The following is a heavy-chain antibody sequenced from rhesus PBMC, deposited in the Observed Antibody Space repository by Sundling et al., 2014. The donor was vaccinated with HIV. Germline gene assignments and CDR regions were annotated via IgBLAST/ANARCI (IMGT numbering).Heavy chain of an antibody. CDR2: INHGGDGT. V-gene: IGHV3S42*01. D-gene: IGHD1-44*02. Sequence: EVQLVESGGGLVQPGGSLRLSCAASGFTFRTNGMYWVRQAPGKGLEWISDINHGGDGTYYADSVKGRFTISRDNSKNTLSLEMNSLRTEDTAVYYCATDQGDSGSYLVYWGQGVLVTVSS. CDR1: GFTFRTNG. CDR3: ATDQGDSGSYLVY. J-gene: IGHJ4*01.